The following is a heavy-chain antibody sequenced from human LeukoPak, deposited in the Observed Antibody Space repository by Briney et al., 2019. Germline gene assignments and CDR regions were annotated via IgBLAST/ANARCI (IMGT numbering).Heavy chain of an antibody. CDR3: ARGNGDYRLGSVSADY. CDR1: EFTFSSYA. CDR2: ITGSGATT. D-gene: IGHD4-17*01. V-gene: IGHV3-23*01. Sequence: GGSLRLSCAASEFTFSSYAMSWVRQAPGKGLEWVPTITGSGATTYYADSVKGRFTISRDISENTLYLYLQMNSLRAEDTAVYYCARGNGDYRLGSVSADYWGQGTLVTVSS. J-gene: IGHJ4*02.